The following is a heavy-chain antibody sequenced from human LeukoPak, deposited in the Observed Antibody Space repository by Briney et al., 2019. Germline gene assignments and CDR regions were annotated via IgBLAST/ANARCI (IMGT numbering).Heavy chain of an antibody. J-gene: IGHJ1*01. D-gene: IGHD6-13*01. CDR1: GYTFIDYH. CDR2: SNPSSGGT. CDR3: PRVRALAAAGTGARYFQD. Sequence: ASVKVSCKASGYTFIDYHIHWLRQAPGQGLEWMGWSNPSSGGTNYAEKFHGRVTMTRDTSTNTAYMELSRLRSDDTAVYFCPRVRALAAAGTGARYFQDWGQGTLVTVSS. V-gene: IGHV1-2*02.